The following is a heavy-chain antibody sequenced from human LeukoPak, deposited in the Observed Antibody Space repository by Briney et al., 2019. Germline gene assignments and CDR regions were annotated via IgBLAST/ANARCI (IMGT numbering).Heavy chain of an antibody. J-gene: IGHJ4*02. D-gene: IGHD5-24*01. CDR1: GFTFSSYS. CDR2: ISRSSNYI. V-gene: IGHV3-21*01. Sequence: GGSLRLSCAASGFTFSSYSMNWVRQAPGKGLEWVSSISRSSNYIYYADSVKGRFTISRDNAKNSLYLQINSLRAEDTSVYYCARGENNYGYYYFDYWGQGTLVTASS. CDR3: ARGENNYGYYYFDY.